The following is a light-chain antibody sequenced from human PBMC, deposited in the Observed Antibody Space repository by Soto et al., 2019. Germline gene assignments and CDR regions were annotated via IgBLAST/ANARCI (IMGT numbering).Light chain of an antibody. CDR2: GNS. Sequence: QSVLTQPPSVSGAPGQRVTISCTGNSSNIGAGYDVHWYQQLPGTAPKLLIYGNSNRPSGVPDRFSGSKSGTSASLAITGLQAEDEADYYCQSYDSGLGGSVFGTGTKLTVL. V-gene: IGLV1-40*01. J-gene: IGLJ1*01. CDR3: QSYDSGLGGSV. CDR1: SSNIGAGYD.